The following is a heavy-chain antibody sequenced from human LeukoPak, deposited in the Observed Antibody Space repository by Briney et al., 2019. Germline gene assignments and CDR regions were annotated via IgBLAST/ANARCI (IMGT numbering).Heavy chain of an antibody. CDR1: GGSISSGRYE. CDR2: ICTSGST. V-gene: IGHV4-61*09. CDR3: AMGNDYDFWSGYYYYYMDV. Sequence: SQTLSLTCTVSGGSISSGRYEWSWIRQTAGKGLEWIAHICTSGSTNYNPSLKSRVTISVDTSTNQFSLKLSSVTAADTAVYYCAMGNDYDFWSGYYYYYMDVWGKGTTVTVSS. J-gene: IGHJ6*03. D-gene: IGHD3-3*01.